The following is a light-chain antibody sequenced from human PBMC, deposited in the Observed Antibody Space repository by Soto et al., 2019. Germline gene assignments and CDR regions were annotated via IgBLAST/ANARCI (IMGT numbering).Light chain of an antibody. V-gene: IGKV3-11*01. CDR2: DAS. Sequence: EIVLTQSPATLSLSPGEKATLSCRASQSVSDYLAWYQQKPGQAPRLLIYDASKRATGIPARFSGSGSGTDFALTICSLEPEDFAVYYCQQRNNWPPLYTFGEGTKLEIK. J-gene: IGKJ2*01. CDR1: QSVSDY. CDR3: QQRNNWPPLYT.